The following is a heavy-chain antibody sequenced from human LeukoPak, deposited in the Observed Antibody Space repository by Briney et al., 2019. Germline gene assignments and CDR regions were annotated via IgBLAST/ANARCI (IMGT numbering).Heavy chain of an antibody. CDR3: ARVVHTVTTWYYYYGMDV. CDR1: GGSISSGGYY. D-gene: IGHD4-17*01. J-gene: IGHJ6*02. Sequence: MTSQTLSLTCTVSGGSISSGGYYWSWIRQPPGKGLEWIGYIYYSGSTNYNPSLKSRVTISVDTSKNQFSLKLSSVTAADTAVYYCARVVHTVTTWYYYYGMDVWGQGTTVTVSS. CDR2: IYYSGST. V-gene: IGHV4-61*08.